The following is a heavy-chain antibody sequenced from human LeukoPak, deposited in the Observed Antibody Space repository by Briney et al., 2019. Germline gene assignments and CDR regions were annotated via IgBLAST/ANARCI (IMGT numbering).Heavy chain of an antibody. CDR3: AKEVRESAWFYFDH. CDR1: GFTFSSSG. J-gene: IGHJ4*02. D-gene: IGHD3-10*01. Sequence: PGGSLRLSCAASGFTFSSSGMTWVRQAPGKGLEWVSSIRSTGESTYYADSVKGRFTISRDNSRNTLYLQMNSLRAEDTAVYYCAKEVRESAWFYFDHWGQGTLATVSS. CDR2: IRSTGEST. V-gene: IGHV3-23*01.